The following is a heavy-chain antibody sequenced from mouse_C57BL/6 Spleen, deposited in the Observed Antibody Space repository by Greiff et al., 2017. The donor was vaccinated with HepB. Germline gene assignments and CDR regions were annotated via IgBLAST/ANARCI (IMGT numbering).Heavy chain of an antibody. D-gene: IGHD1-1*01. CDR3: ARWDYYGSSYRYFDV. J-gene: IGHJ1*03. Sequence: EVQLQQSGPVLVKPGASVKMSCKASGYTFTDYYMNWVKQSHGKSLEWIGVINPYNGGTSYNQKFKGKATLTVDKSSSTAYMELNSLTSEDSAVYYCARWDYYGSSYRYFDVWGTGTTLTVSS. CDR1: GYTFTDYY. CDR2: INPYNGGT. V-gene: IGHV1-19*01.